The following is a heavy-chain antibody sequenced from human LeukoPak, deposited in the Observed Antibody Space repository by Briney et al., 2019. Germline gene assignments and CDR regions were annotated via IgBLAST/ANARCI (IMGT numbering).Heavy chain of an antibody. D-gene: IGHD5-24*01. J-gene: IGHJ5*02. CDR1: GYTFSGYY. V-gene: IGHV1-8*02. Sequence: ASVKVSCKASGYTFSGYYIHWVRQAPGQGLEWMGWMNPNSDNTDYAQKFQGRVTMTRNTSISTAYMELSSLRSEDTAVYYCVRGGDGYNFIDPWGQGTLVTVSS. CDR3: VRGGDGYNFIDP. CDR2: MNPNSDNT.